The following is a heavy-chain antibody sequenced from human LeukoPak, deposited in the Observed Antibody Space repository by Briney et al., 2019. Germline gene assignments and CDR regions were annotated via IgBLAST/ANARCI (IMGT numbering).Heavy chain of an antibody. CDR2: IYYSGST. CDR3: ARGDRECGGDCYLKGDWFDP. D-gene: IGHD2-21*02. Sequence: SETLSLTCTVSGGSISSSSYYWGWIRQPPGKGLEWIVSIYYSGSTYYNPSLKSRVTISVDRSKNQFSLKLSSVTAADTAVYYCARGDRECGGDCYLKGDWFDPWGQGTLVTVSS. J-gene: IGHJ5*02. CDR1: GGSISSSSYY. V-gene: IGHV4-39*07.